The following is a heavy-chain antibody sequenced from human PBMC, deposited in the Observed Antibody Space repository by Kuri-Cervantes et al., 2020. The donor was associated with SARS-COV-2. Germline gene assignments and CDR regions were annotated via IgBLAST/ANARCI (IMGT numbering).Heavy chain of an antibody. CDR2: INPKSGGT. D-gene: IGHD3-16*01. CDR1: GYTFTSYY. Sequence: ASVKVSCKASGYTFTSYYMHWVRQAPGQGLEWMGWINPKSGGTHYAQKFQGRVTMTRDTTTDTAYMDLRRLKSEDTAIYYCARVSLGRHQTTRGSALGACDFWGQGTPVTVSS. J-gene: IGHJ4*02. V-gene: IGHV1-2*02. CDR3: ARVSLGRHQTTRGSALGACDF.